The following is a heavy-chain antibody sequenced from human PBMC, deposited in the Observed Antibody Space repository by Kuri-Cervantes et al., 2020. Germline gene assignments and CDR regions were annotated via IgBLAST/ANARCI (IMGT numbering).Heavy chain of an antibody. CDR3: ARDRRAWLEYSDRSGYFQSWYFDI. CDR1: GGSISSYY. J-gene: IGHJ2*01. CDR2: IYYRGSS. V-gene: IGHV4-59*12. D-gene: IGHD3-22*01. Sequence: SETLSLTCTVSGGSISSYYWSWIRQPPGKGLEYIGYIYYRGSSNYNPSLKSRITISVDTPKNQFSLKLDSVTAADTALYYCARDRRAWLEYSDRSGYFQSWYFDIWGRGTLVTVSS.